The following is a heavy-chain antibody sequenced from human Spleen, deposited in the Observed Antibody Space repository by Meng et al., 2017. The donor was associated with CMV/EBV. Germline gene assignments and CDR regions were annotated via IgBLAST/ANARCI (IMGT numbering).Heavy chain of an antibody. CDR1: GGTFSSYT. CDR3: AADVPGYCSSTSCPARDFGY. CDR2: IIPILGIA. Sequence: SVKVSCKASGGTFSSYTISWVRQAPGQGLEWMGRIIPILGIANYAQKFQGRVTITADKSTSTAYMELSSLRSEDTAVYYCAADVPGYCSSTSCPARDFGYWGQGTLVTVSS. V-gene: IGHV1-69*02. D-gene: IGHD2-2*03. J-gene: IGHJ4*02.